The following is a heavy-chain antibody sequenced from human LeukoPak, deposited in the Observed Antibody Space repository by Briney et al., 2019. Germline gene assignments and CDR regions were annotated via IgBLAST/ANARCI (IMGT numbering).Heavy chain of an antibody. Sequence: GGSLRLSCAASGFTFSHYGMHWVRQAPGKGLEWVAFIRYDGSNKSYADSVKGRFTISRDNSKNTVYLQMNSLRAEDTAVYHCAKDSSVGYSDWLAPGGDPYYMDVWGKGTTVT. D-gene: IGHD3-9*01. J-gene: IGHJ6*03. V-gene: IGHV3-30*02. CDR2: IRYDGSNK. CDR3: AKDSSVGYSDWLAPGGDPYYMDV. CDR1: GFTFSHYG.